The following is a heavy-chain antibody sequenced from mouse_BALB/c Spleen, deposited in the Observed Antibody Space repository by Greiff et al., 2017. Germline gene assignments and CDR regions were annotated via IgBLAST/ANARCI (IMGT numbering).Heavy chain of an antibody. D-gene: IGHD2-1*01. CDR2: ISSGGST. V-gene: IGHV5-6-5*01. CDR1: GFTFSSYA. J-gene: IGHJ2*01. Sequence: EVKLVESGGGLVKPGGSLKLSCAASGFTFSSYAMSWVRQTPEKRLEWVASISSGGSTYYPDSVKGRFTISRDNARNILYLQMSSLRSEDTAMYYCARGRGNPYYFDYWGQGTTLTVSS. CDR3: ARGRGNPYYFDY.